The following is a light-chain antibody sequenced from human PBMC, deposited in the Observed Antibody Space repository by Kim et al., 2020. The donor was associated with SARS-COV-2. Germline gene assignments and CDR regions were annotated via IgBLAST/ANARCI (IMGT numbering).Light chain of an antibody. CDR1: QDISNY. Sequence: SASVGDRVTITCQASQDISNYLNWYQQKPGKAPKLLIYDASNLETGVPSRFSGSGSGTDFTFTISSLQPEDIATYYCQQYDNLSCFGGGTKVDIK. CDR3: QQYDNLSC. CDR2: DAS. V-gene: IGKV1-33*01. J-gene: IGKJ4*01.